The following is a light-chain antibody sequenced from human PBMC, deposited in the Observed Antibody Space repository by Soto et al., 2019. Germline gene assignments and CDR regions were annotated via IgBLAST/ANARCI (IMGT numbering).Light chain of an antibody. CDR3: QQRSNWPLT. Sequence: EIVLTQSPATLSLSPGERATLSCRASQSVSSNLAWYQQKPGQALRLLIYDASNRATGIPARFSGSGSGTDFTLTISSLEPEDFAVYYCQQRSNWPLTFGGGTKVEIK. CDR2: DAS. J-gene: IGKJ4*01. CDR1: QSVSSN. V-gene: IGKV3-11*01.